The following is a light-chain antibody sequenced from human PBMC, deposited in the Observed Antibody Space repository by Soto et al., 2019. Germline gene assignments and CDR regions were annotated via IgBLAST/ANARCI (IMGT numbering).Light chain of an antibody. Sequence: EIFMAQSPATLSVSAGERATLSCRASQSVGGNIAWYQQSPGQAPRLLIYATSTRATGIPSRFSGRGSGTEFTLTISSLQSEDSAVYYCQQYNDWPNYTLGQGTKLEIK. CDR3: QQYNDWPNYT. CDR2: ATS. V-gene: IGKV3-15*01. J-gene: IGKJ2*01. CDR1: QSVGGN.